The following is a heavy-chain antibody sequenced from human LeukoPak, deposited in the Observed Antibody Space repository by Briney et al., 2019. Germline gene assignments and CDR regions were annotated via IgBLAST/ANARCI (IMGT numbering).Heavy chain of an antibody. CDR1: GFTFDDYG. CDR2: INWNGVST. CDR3: ARDPRDRSGYYYANY. Sequence: GGSLRLSCAASGFTFDDYGMNWVRQAPGKGLEWVSGINWNGVSTGYADSVKGRFTISRDNARNSLYLQMNSLRAEDTALYYCARDPRDRSGYYYANYWGQGALVTVSS. D-gene: IGHD3-22*01. J-gene: IGHJ4*02. V-gene: IGHV3-20*04.